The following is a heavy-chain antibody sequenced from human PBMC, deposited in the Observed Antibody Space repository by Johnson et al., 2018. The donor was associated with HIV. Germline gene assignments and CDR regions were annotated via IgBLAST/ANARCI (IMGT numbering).Heavy chain of an antibody. CDR2: ISFDGSNK. CDR1: GFTFSSYA. D-gene: IGHD3-22*01. CDR3: VRDIAFYDSGSAISDAFDI. V-gene: IGHV3-30-3*01. Sequence: QVQLVESGGGVVQPGRSLRLSCAASGFTFSSYAMHWVRQAPGKGLEWVAVISFDGSNKYYADSVKGRFTISRDNSKNTLYLQMNSLRADDTAMYYCVRDIAFYDSGSAISDAFDIWGQGTMVTVSS. J-gene: IGHJ3*02.